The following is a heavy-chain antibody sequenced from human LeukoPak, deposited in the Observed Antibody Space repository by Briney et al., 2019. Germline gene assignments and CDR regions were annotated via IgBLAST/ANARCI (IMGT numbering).Heavy chain of an antibody. CDR1: GGSFSGYY. V-gene: IGHV4-34*01. CDR3: ATYGDYDRGNWLDP. CDR2: IHHSGST. D-gene: IGHD4-17*01. J-gene: IGHJ5*02. Sequence: PSETLSLTCAVYGGSFSGYYWSWSRQPPGKGLEWIGEIHHSGSTNYNPSLKSRVTISVDTSKNQFSLKLSSVIAADTAVYYCATYGDYDRGNWLDPWGQGTLVTISS.